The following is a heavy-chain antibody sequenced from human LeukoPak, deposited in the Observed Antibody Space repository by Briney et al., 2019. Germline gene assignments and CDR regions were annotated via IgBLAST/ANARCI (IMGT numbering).Heavy chain of an antibody. Sequence: ASVKVSCKASGYTFTGYYMHWVRQAPGQGLEWMGWINPNSGGTNYAQKFQGRVTMTRDTSISTAYMELSRLRSDDTAVYYCARSEPLEWLYYFDYWGQGTLVTVSS. CDR3: ARSEPLEWLYYFDY. CDR1: GYTFTGYY. J-gene: IGHJ4*02. V-gene: IGHV1-2*02. D-gene: IGHD3-3*01. CDR2: INPNSGGT.